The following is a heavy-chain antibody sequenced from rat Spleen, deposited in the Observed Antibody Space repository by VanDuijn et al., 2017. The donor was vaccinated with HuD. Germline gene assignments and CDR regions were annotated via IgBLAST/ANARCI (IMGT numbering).Heavy chain of an antibody. CDR2: ITNASGRT. CDR3: ARHTRVFWFAY. D-gene: IGHD1-4*01. J-gene: IGHJ3*01. V-gene: IGHV5-22*01. Sequence: EVQLVESDGGLVQPGRSLKLSCAASGFTFSDFDMAWVRQAPTKGLEWVASITNASGRTFYGDSVKGRFTISRDNAKTTLYLQMNSLRSEDTATYYCARHTRVFWFAYWGQGTLVTVSS. CDR1: GFTFSDFD.